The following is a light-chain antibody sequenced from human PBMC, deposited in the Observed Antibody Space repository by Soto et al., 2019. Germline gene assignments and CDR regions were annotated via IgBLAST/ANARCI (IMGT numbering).Light chain of an antibody. Sequence: EIVMTQSPATLSVSPGERATLSCRASQSVSSNLAWYQQKPGQAPRLLIYGASTRATGIPARFSGSGSGTEFTLTISSLQSEDFATYYCHQYDSDRTFGQGTKVDLK. CDR3: HQYDSDRT. J-gene: IGKJ1*01. CDR2: GAS. CDR1: QSVSSN. V-gene: IGKV3-15*01.